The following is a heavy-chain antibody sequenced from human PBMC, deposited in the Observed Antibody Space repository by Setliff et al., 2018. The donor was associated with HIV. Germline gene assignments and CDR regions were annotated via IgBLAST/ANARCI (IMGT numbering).Heavy chain of an antibody. D-gene: IGHD3-3*01. V-gene: IGHV1-24*01. J-gene: IGHJ6*02. CDR2: FDPQDDET. CDR3: AREAVGVVRNDYYYYGMDV. CDR1: GYTLTELS. Sequence: ASVKVSCKVSGYTLTELSRHWVRQAPGKGLEWIGSFDPQDDETIYAQNFQGRVTMTEDTSTDTAYMELSSLRSEDTAVYYCAREAVGVVRNDYYYYGMDVWGQGTTVTVSS.